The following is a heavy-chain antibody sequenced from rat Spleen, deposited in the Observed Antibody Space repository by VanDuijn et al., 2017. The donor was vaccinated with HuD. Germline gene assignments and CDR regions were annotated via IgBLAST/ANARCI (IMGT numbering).Heavy chain of an antibody. CDR3: ARHALMYTTDPFAY. V-gene: IGHV5-7*01. CDR2: IIYDGSST. D-gene: IGHD1-6*01. J-gene: IGHJ3*01. CDR1: GFTYSDYY. Sequence: EVQLVESGGGLVQPGGSLKLSCAASGFTYSDYYMAWVRQAPKKGLEWVATIIYDGSSTYYRDSVKGRFTISRDNAKSTLYLQMDSLRSEDTATYYCARHALMYTTDPFAYWGQGTLVTVSS.